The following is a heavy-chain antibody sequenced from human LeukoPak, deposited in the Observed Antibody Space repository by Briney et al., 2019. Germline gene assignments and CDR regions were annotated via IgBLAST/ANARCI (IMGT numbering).Heavy chain of an antibody. CDR2: IIPIFGTA. V-gene: IGHV1-69*13. D-gene: IGHD6-13*01. J-gene: IGHJ4*02. CDR3: ARDRDSSSWYGLAGY. Sequence: SVKVSCKASGYTFTSYGISWVRQAPGQGLEWMGGIIPIFGTANYAQKFQGRVAITADESTSTAYMELSSLRSEDTAVYYCARDRDSSSWYGLAGYWGQGTLVTVSS. CDR1: GYTFTSYG.